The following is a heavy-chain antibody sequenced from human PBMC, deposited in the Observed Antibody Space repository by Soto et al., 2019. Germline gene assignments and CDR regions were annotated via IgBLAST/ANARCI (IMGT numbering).Heavy chain of an antibody. V-gene: IGHV4-38-2*01. CDR3: ERGGVVVVGLVPNWFDP. CDR1: GHSISSAYY. J-gene: IGHJ5*02. Sequence: SETLSLTCAVSGHSISSAYYWGWIRQSPGKGLEWIGNIYHSGTTYYNPSLKSRVTISVDTSNNQFSLKLSSVTAAETAVYYCERGGVVVVGLVPNWFDPWGQGMLVTVSS. D-gene: IGHD2-15*01. CDR2: IYHSGTT.